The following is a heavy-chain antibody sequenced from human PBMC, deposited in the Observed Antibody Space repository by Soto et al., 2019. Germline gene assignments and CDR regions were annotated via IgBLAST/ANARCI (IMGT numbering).Heavy chain of an antibody. D-gene: IGHD6-6*01. J-gene: IGHJ5*02. CDR2: IYWNDDK. V-gene: IGHV2-5*01. CDR1: GFSLSTIGVG. Sequence: SGPTLVNPTQTLTLTCTFSGFSLSTIGVGVGWIRQPPGKALEWLSLIYWNDDKRDSPSLKSSLTITKDTSKNQVVLTMTNMDPVETATYYCEQRSADRAWYNWFDPWGRGTLVTVSS. CDR3: EQRSADRAWYNWFDP.